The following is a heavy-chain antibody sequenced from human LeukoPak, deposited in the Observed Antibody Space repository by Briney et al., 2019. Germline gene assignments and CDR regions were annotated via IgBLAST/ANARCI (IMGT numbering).Heavy chain of an antibody. V-gene: IGHV3-11*05. CDR2: ISSSSSYT. J-gene: IGHJ4*02. Sequence: GGSLRLSCAASGFTFSDYYMSWIRQAPGKGLEWVSYISSSSSYTNYADSVKGRFTISRDNAKNSLYLQMNSLRAEDTAVYYCARDYLGELSAHVYWGQGTLVTVSS. D-gene: IGHD3-16*02. CDR3: ARDYLGELSAHVY. CDR1: GFTFSDYY.